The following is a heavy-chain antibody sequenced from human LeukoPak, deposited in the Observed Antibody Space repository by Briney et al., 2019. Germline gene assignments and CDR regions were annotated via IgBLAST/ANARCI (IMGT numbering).Heavy chain of an antibody. CDR1: GYTFTSYY. CDR2: INPSGGST. J-gene: IGHJ3*02. CDR3: AREYDSSGLKAFDI. V-gene: IGHV1-46*01. D-gene: IGHD3-22*01. Sequence: ASVKVSCKASGYTFTSYYMHWVRQAPGQGLEWMGIINPSGGSTSYAQKFQGRVTMTRDTSTSTAYMVLSGLRSDDTAVFYCAREYDSSGLKAFDIWGQGTLVTVSS.